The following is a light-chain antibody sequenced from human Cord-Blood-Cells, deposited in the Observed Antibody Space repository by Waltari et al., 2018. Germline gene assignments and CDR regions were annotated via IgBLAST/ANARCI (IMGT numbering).Light chain of an antibody. CDR1: PSISRW. CDR3: QQYNSCSRT. Sequence: DIQMTQSPSTLSASVGDRVTITCRASPSISRWLAWYQQKPGKAPKLLIYKASSLESGVPSRCSGSGSGTEFTLTISSLQPDDFATYYCQQYNSCSRTFGQGTKVEIK. V-gene: IGKV1-5*03. CDR2: KAS. J-gene: IGKJ1*01.